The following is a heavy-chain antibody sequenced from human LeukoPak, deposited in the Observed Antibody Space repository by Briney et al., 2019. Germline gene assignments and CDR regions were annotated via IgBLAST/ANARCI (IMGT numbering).Heavy chain of an antibody. CDR3: ARAGGHYNWNFGDAIDI. V-gene: IGHV3-30*04. J-gene: IGHJ3*02. CDR2: ISYDGSNE. CDR1: GFTFSTYA. Sequence: GGSLRLSCAASGFTFSTYAVHWVRHAPGKGLEWVAVISYDGSNEYYAGSVKGRFTISRDSSKNTLYLQMNSLRAEDTAVYYCARAGGHYNWNFGDAIDIWGQGTMVTVSS. D-gene: IGHD1-20*01.